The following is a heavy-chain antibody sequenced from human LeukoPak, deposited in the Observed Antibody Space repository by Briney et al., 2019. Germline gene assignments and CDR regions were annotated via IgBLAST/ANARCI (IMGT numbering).Heavy chain of an antibody. V-gene: IGHV3-30*18. CDR1: GFTFSTYG. J-gene: IGHJ4*02. D-gene: IGHD2-15*01. CDR3: AKEFGDIVVVVAAAGWALDY. CDR2: ISYDGSNK. Sequence: PGGSLSLSCAASGFTFSTYGMHWVRQAPGKGLEWVAVISYDGSNKYYADSMKGRFTISRDNSKNTLYLQMNSLRAEDTAVYYCAKEFGDIVVVVAAAGWALDYWGQGTLVTVSS.